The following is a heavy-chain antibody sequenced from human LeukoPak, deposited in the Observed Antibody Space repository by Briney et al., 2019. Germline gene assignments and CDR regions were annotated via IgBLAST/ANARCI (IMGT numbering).Heavy chain of an antibody. CDR3: AREDDYGGNCVDY. CDR1: GFTFSSYW. Sequence: GGSLRLSCAASGFTFSSYWMSWVRQAPGKGLEWVANIKKDGSEKYYVDSVKGRFTISRDNAKNSLYLQMNSLRAEDTAVYYCAREDDYGGNCVDYWGQGTLVTVSS. CDR2: IKKDGSEK. V-gene: IGHV3-7*01. J-gene: IGHJ4*02. D-gene: IGHD4-23*01.